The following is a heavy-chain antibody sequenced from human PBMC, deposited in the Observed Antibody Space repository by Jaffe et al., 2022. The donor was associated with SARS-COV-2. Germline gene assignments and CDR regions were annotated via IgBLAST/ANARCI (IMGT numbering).Heavy chain of an antibody. Sequence: QVQLVQSGAEVKRPGASVKVSCKASGYTFSSYGITWVRQAPGQGLEWMGWISAYNDNTNYAQKLQGRVTMTTDTSTRTAYMELRSLRSDDTAVYYCARSGGCGSGGCYSGVYNYYYMDVWGKGTTVTVSS. J-gene: IGHJ6*03. D-gene: IGHD2-15*01. CDR1: GYTFSSYG. CDR3: ARSGGCGSGGCYSGVYNYYYMDV. CDR2: ISAYNDNT. V-gene: IGHV1-18*01.